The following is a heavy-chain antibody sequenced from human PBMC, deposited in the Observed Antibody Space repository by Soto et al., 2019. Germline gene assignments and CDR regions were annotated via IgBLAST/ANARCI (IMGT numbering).Heavy chain of an antibody. D-gene: IGHD6-13*01. CDR2: ISSSGSYI. CDR3: AKDPTEAAAVFSGMDV. CDR1: GFIFSSYN. J-gene: IGHJ6*02. Sequence: PGGSLRLSCAASGFIFSSYNMNWVRQAPGKGLEWVSSISSSGSYIHYADSVKGRFTISRDNSKNTLYLQMNSLRAEDTAVYYCAKDPTEAAAVFSGMDVWGQGTTVTVSS. V-gene: IGHV3-21*01.